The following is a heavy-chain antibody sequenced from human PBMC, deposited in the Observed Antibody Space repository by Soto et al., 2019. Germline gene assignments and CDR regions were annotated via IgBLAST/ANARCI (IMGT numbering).Heavy chain of an antibody. V-gene: IGHV3-48*02. CDR3: VRDDKWAFDI. CDR2: ISVGSGSI. CDR1: GFTFSSYA. J-gene: IGHJ3*02. D-gene: IGHD1-26*01. Sequence: EAHLVESGGGLAQPGRSRRLSCAASGFTFSSYAFNWVRQAPGKGLEWISYISVGSGSIFYADSVKGRFTISRDDAQNSLYLQMNTLRDDDTAIYFCVRDDKWAFDIWGQGTTVIVSS.